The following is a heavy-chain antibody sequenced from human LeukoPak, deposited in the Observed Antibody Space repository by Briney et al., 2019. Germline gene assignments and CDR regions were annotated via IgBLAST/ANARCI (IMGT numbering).Heavy chain of an antibody. D-gene: IGHD3-16*01. Sequence: GGSLRLSCVGSGFIFGNYWMSWVRQAPGKGLEWVAHINQTGSEKYYVDSVKGRFTISRDNAKSSLSLQMNGLRGEDTALYYCVRDIPYGGSFLYFDYWGQGALVPVSS. CDR1: GFIFGNYW. CDR3: VRDIPYGGSFLYFDY. CDR2: INQTGSEK. V-gene: IGHV3-7*01. J-gene: IGHJ4*02.